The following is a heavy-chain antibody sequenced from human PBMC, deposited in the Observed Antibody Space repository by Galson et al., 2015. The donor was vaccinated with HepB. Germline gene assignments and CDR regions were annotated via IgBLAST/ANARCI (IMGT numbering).Heavy chain of an antibody. CDR1: GYTFTSYG. V-gene: IGHV1-18*04. J-gene: IGHJ3*02. D-gene: IGHD3-9*01. CDR2: ISAYNGKT. CDR3: AREKYYDILTGYRQASFDI. Sequence: SVKVSCKASGYTFTSYGISWVRQAPGQGLEWMGWISAYNGKTNYAQKLQGRVTMTTDTSTSTAYMELRSLRSDDTAVYYCAREKYYDILTGYRQASFDIWGQGTMVTVSS.